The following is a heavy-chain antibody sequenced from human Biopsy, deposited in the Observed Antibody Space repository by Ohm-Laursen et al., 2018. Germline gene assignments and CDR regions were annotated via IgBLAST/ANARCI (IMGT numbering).Heavy chain of an antibody. CDR3: ARVPLPGIGAAYQGRFLYGMDV. J-gene: IGHJ6*02. CDR1: GGSFNGYF. D-gene: IGHD6-13*01. V-gene: IGHV4-34*01. Sequence: TLSLTCAVYGGSFNGYFWSWIRQPPGKGLEWIGDITQSGSTNYSPSLKSRVTISVDTAKKQFFLSLRSGTAADTAVYYCARVPLPGIGAAYQGRFLYGMDVWGQGTTVSVSS. CDR2: ITQSGST.